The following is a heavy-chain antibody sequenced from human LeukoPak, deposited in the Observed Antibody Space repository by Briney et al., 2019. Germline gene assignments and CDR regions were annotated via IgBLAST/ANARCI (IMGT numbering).Heavy chain of an antibody. CDR3: ASTSSSEQDIVVVPALDY. V-gene: IGHV1-2*06. J-gene: IGHJ4*02. CDR1: GYTFTGYY. Sequence: GASVKVSCKASGYTFTGYYMHWVRQAPGQGLEWMGRINPNSGGTNYAQKFQGRVTMTRDTSISTAYMELSRLRSDDTAVYYCASTSSSEQDIVVVPALDYWGQGTLVTVSS. D-gene: IGHD2-2*01. CDR2: INPNSGGT.